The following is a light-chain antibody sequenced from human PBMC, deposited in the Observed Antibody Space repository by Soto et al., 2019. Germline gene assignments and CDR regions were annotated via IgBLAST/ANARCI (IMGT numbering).Light chain of an antibody. CDR2: AAS. Sequence: DIQMTQSPSSLSASVGDRVTITCRASQGISNYLAWYQQKPGKVPKLLIYAASTLQSGVPSRFSGSGSGTEFTRNISSLQPEDVATYYCQKYNSASLFTFGAGTKGDIK. CDR1: QGISNY. J-gene: IGKJ3*01. CDR3: QKYNSASLFT. V-gene: IGKV1-27*01.